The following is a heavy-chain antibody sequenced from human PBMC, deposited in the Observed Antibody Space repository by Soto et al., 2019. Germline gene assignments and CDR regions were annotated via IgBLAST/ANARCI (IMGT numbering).Heavy chain of an antibody. V-gene: IGHV3-21*01. CDR3: AREGARIAARLSANYGMDV. D-gene: IGHD6-6*01. CDR1: GFTFSSYS. J-gene: IGHJ6*02. CDR2: ISSSSSYI. Sequence: EVQLVESGGGLVKPGGSLRLSCAASGFTFSSYSMNWVRQAPGKGLEWVSSISSSSSYIYYADSVKGRFTISRDNANNSLYLQMNSLRAEDTAVYYCAREGARIAARLSANYGMDVWGQGTTVTVSS.